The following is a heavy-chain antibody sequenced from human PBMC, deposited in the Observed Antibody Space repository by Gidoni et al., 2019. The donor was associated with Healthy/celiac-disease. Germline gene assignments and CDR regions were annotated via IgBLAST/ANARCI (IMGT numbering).Heavy chain of an antibody. CDR2: INLNGGST. D-gene: IGHD6-19*01. J-gene: IGHJ6*03. CDR3: ARCLAGTGYYYYYMDV. Sequence: EVQLVESGGGVVRPGGSLRLSCAASGFTFDDYGMSWVRQAPGKGLGWVAGINLNGGSTGYADSVKGRFTISRDNAKNSLYLQMNSLRAEDTALYYCARCLAGTGYYYYYMDVWGKGTTVTVSS. V-gene: IGHV3-20*04. CDR1: GFTFDDYG.